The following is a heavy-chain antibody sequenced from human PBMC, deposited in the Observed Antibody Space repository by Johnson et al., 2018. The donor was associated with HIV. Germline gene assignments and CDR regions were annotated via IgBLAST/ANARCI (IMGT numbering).Heavy chain of an antibody. CDR1: GFSFSAYG. CDR2: IYSGGRT. J-gene: IGHJ6*01. D-gene: IGHD2/OR15-2a*01. Sequence: QVQLVESGGGAVQPGGSLRLSCAASGFSFSAYGMHWVRQAPGKGLEWVSIIYSGGRTYHADSVKGRFTLSRENSKNTLYLQMNSLIADDTAVYYWPVDTEAVEYWGQRNMGT. CDR3: PVDTEAVEY. V-gene: IGHV3-NL1*01.